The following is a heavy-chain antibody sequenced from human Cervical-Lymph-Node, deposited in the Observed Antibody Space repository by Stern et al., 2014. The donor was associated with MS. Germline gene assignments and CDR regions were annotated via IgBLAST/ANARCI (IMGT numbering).Heavy chain of an antibody. J-gene: IGHJ4*02. CDR3: ARARRGFDY. Sequence: VQLVQSGGGLVKPGGSLRLSCAVSGFTFSNYTMNWFLHAPGKGLEWVSSIRSSSAYIYYANSVRGRFTISRDNAKNSLYLQMNSLRAEDTAVYYCARARRGFDYWGQGTLVIVSS. CDR2: IRSSSAYI. V-gene: IGHV3-21*06. CDR1: GFTFSNYT.